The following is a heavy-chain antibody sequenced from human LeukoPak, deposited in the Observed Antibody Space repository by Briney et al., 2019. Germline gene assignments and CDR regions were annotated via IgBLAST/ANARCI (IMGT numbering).Heavy chain of an antibody. CDR1: GFIFSDYY. CDR2: ITTNGAST. D-gene: IGHD3-16*01. V-gene: IGHV3-11*01. Sequence: GGSLRLSCAASGFIFSDYYMTWIRQAPGRGLEWISYITTNGASTYYATSVKGRFTISRDNAKNSLFLQMNSLRAEDTAIYYCARDSRRYAYGVNSYWGQGTLVTVSS. J-gene: IGHJ4*02. CDR3: ARDSRRYAYGVNSY.